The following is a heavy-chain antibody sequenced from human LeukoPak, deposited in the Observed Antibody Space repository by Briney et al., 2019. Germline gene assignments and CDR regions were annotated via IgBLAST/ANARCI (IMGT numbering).Heavy chain of an antibody. V-gene: IGHV3-48*03. CDR1: GFTFSSYE. CDR3: ARGEDYYDILTGPPAAFDI. Sequence: GGSLRLSCAASGFTFSSYEMNWVRQAPGKGLEWVSYISSSGSTIYYADSVKGRFTISRDNAKNSLYLQMNSLRAEDTAVYYCARGEDYYDILTGPPAAFDIWGHGTMVTVSS. D-gene: IGHD3-9*01. CDR2: ISSSGSTI. J-gene: IGHJ3*02.